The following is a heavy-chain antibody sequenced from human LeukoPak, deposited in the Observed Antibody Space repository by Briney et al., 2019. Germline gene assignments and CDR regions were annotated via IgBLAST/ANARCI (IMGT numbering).Heavy chain of an antibody. V-gene: IGHV3-21*01. CDR3: ARVLGGSGSYSKLDY. J-gene: IGHJ4*02. CDR1: GFTFSSYS. CDR2: ISSSSNYI. Sequence: GGSLRLSCAASGFTFSSYSMNWVRQAPGKGLEWVSSISSSSNYIYYADSVKGQFTISRDNARNSLYLQMNSLRAEDTAMYYCARVLGGSGSYSKLDYWGQGTLVTVSS. D-gene: IGHD3-10*01.